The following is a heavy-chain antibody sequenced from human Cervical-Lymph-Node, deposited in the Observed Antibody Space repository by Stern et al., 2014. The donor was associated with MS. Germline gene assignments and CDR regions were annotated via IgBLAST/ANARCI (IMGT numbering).Heavy chain of an antibody. CDR2: ISGSGYTI. D-gene: IGHD1-26*01. J-gene: IGHJ1*01. CDR1: GLTFSDHD. V-gene: IGHV3-48*03. Sequence: EVQLVESGGGLLQPGGSLRLSCAVSGLTFSDHDMNWVRQAPGKGLEWISYISGSGYTIHYAASIKGRFTISRDNAKNSVSLQMNGLRVDDTAVYYCASPPRGRGEYFQYWGRGTLVTVAS. CDR3: ASPPRGRGEYFQY.